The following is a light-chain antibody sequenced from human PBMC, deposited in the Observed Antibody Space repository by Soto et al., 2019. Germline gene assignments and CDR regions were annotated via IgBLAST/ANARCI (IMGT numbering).Light chain of an antibody. CDR3: SSFTSTSTLV. CDR1: SSDVGGYNY. V-gene: IGLV2-14*01. CDR2: EVS. Sequence: SVLTQPASVSGSPGQSITISCTGSSSDVGGYNYLSWYQQHPGKAPKLIIYEVSNRPSGVSDRFSGSKSGNTASLTISGLQAEDEADFFCSSFTSTSTLVFGTGTKVTLL. J-gene: IGLJ1*01.